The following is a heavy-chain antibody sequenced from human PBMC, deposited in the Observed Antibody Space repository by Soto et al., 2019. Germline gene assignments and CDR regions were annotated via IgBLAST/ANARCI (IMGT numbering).Heavy chain of an antibody. J-gene: IGHJ5*02. V-gene: IGHV4-61*01. CDR1: GGSVSSGSYY. CDR2: IYYSGST. Sequence: PSETLSLTCTVSGGSVSSGSYYWSWIRQPPGKGLEWIGYIYYSGSTNYNPSLKSRVTISVDTSKNQFSLKLSSVTAADTAVYYCASGGAYYDFWSGYLRNWFDPWGQGTLVTVSS. D-gene: IGHD3-3*01. CDR3: ASGGAYYDFWSGYLRNWFDP.